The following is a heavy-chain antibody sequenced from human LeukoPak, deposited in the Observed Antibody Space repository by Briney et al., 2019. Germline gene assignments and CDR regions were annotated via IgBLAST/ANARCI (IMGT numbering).Heavy chain of an antibody. D-gene: IGHD6-19*01. J-gene: IGHJ4*02. Sequence: GGSLRLSCAASGFTFSNAWMSWVRQAPGKGLEWVGRIKSKTDGGTTDYAAPVKGRFTISRDDSKNTLYLQTNSLKTEDTAVYYCTTDIWTAVARDHWGQGTLVIVSS. CDR2: IKSKTDGGTT. V-gene: IGHV3-15*01. CDR1: GFTFSNAW. CDR3: TTDIWTAVARDH.